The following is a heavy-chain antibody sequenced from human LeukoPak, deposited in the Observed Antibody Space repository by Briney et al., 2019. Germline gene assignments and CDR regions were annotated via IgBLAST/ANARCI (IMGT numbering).Heavy chain of an antibody. CDR2: INPTGGST. J-gene: IGHJ4*02. V-gene: IGHV1-46*01. D-gene: IGHD1-1*01. Sequence: GASVKVSCKASGYTFTSYYMHWVRQAPGQGLEWMGLINPTGGSTGYAQKFQGRVTMTRDMSTSTDYMELSSLRSEDTAVYYCAKAGGDGTLGTYWGQGTLVTVSS. CDR1: GYTFTSYY. CDR3: AKAGGDGTLGTY.